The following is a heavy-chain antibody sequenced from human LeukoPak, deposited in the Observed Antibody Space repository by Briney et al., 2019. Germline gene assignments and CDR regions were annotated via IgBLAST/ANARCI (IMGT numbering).Heavy chain of an antibody. CDR3: VKEDDTIAVAGTIAFDY. V-gene: IGHV3-23*01. CDR1: GFSFSNYA. J-gene: IGHJ4*02. D-gene: IGHD6-19*01. CDR2: VSGNGGTT. Sequence: GGSLRLSCAASGFSFSNYAMSWVRQAPGKGLEWVSAVSGNGGTTYYANSVKGRLTISRDNSKSTLYLQMNSLRAEDTAVYYCVKEDDTIAVAGTIAFDYWGQGTLVTVSS.